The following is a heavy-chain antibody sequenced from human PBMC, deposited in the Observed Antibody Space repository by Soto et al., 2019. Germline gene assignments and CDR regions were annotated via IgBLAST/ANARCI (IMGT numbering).Heavy chain of an antibody. CDR2: IGTAGDT. D-gene: IGHD6-25*01. J-gene: IGHJ6*02. CDR1: GFTFRNYD. V-gene: IGHV3-13*01. Sequence: EVQLVESGGGLVQPGGSLRLSCAASGFTFRNYDMLWVRQVVGKGLEWVSQIGTAGDTYYVGSVKGRFTISRENAKSSLYLQMNNLRAEDTAVYYCASESHIPAASFGVDVWGQGTTVTVSS. CDR3: ASESHIPAASFGVDV.